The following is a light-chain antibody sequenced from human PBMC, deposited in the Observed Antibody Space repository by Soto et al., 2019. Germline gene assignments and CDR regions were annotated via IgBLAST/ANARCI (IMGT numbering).Light chain of an antibody. Sequence: DIQMTQSPSSLSASVGDRVTITCRASQDISNSFAWFQQKPGKAPKSLIYDTYNLQSGVPSRFSGSRSGTEFTLTINTLQPEDSATYYCQQYQSYPYTLGPGTTVDIK. CDR2: DTY. J-gene: IGKJ3*01. V-gene: IGKV1-16*01. CDR3: QQYQSYPYT. CDR1: QDISNS.